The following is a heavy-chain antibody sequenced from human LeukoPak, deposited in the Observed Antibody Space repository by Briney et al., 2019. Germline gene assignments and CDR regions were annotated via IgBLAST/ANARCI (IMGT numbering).Heavy chain of an antibody. V-gene: IGHV3-23*01. CDR1: GFTFSSYA. J-gene: IGHJ4*02. D-gene: IGHD3-10*01. Sequence: GGSLRLSCAASGFTFSSYAMSWVRQAPGKGLEWVSAISGSGGSTYYADSVKGRFTISRDNSKNTLYLQVNSLRAEDTAVYYCATLRTDDTYYYGSGSYHRGYFDYWGQGTLVTVSS. CDR2: ISGSGGST. CDR3: ATLRTDDTYYYGSGSYHRGYFDY.